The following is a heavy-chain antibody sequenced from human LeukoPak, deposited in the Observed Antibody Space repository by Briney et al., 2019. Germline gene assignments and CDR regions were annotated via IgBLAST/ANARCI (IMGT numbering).Heavy chain of an antibody. CDR1: GFTFSSYT. Sequence: GGSLRLSCAASGFTFSSYTMSWVRLAPGKGLEWVSSISSSSSYIYYADSVKGRFTISRDNAKNSLYLQMNSLRAEDTAVYYCARDPRYSGSCHGGDYWGQGTLVTVSS. J-gene: IGHJ4*02. CDR3: ARDPRYSGSCHGGDY. D-gene: IGHD1-26*01. CDR2: ISSSSSYI. V-gene: IGHV3-21*01.